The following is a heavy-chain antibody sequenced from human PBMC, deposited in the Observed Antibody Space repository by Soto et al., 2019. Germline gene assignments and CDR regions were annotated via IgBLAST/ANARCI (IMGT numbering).Heavy chain of an antibody. D-gene: IGHD6-19*01. CDR1: GYTLTELS. V-gene: IGHV1-24*01. Sequence: GASVKVSCKVSGYTLTELSMHWVRQAPGKGLEWMGGFDPEDGGTIYAQKFQGRVTMTEDTSTDTAYMELSSLRSEDTAVYYCATVSEIAVAGTFGYWGQGTLVTVSS. J-gene: IGHJ4*02. CDR2: FDPEDGGT. CDR3: ATVSEIAVAGTFGY.